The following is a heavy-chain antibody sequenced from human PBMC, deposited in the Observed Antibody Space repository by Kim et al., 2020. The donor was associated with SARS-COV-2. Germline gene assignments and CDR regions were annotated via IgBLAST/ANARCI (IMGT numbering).Heavy chain of an antibody. V-gene: IGHV3-21*01. CDR3: AREGPGYSSGWSFDY. D-gene: IGHD6-19*01. Sequence: DSVKGRFTISRDNAKNSLYLQMNSLRAEDTAVYYCAREGPGYSSGWSFDYWGQGTLVTVSS. J-gene: IGHJ4*02.